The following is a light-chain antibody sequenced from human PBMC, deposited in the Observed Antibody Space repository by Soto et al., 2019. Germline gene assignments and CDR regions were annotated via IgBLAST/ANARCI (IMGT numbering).Light chain of an antibody. CDR2: KNN. Sequence: QSVLTQPPSASGTPGQGITISCSGSSSNIGSQYVYWYQQLPGTAPTVVIYKNNERPSGVPDRFSGSKSGTSASLAISGLRSEDEADYYCAAWDDSLSGRVFGGGTKLTVL. V-gene: IGLV1-47*01. CDR1: SSNIGSQY. CDR3: AAWDDSLSGRV. J-gene: IGLJ3*02.